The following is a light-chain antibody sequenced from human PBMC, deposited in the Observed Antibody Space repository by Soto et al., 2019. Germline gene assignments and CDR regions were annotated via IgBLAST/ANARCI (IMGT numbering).Light chain of an antibody. CDR2: EVT. Sequence: QSALTQPASVSGSPGRSITISCTGTSSDIGGYDYVSWYQQHPGKVPKLMIYEVTNRPSGVSNRFSGSKSGNTASLTISGLQAEDEADYYCSSFTSTNTLVVFGGGTQLTVL. CDR1: SSDIGGYDY. CDR3: SSFTSTNTLVV. V-gene: IGLV2-14*01. J-gene: IGLJ2*01.